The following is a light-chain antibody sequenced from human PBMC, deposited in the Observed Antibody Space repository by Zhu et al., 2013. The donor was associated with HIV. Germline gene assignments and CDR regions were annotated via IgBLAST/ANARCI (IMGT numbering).Light chain of an antibody. CDR2: ETS. CDR3: QQYGSSPT. Sequence: DIVLTQSPGTLSLSPGDTATLSCRASQSVSSSFLAWYQQKPGQPPRLLMYETSTRAAGIPARFSGSGSVRDFTLTISSLQPEDFAVYYCQQYGSSPTFGQGTKVEIK. V-gene: IGKV3-20*01. CDR1: QSVSSSF. J-gene: IGKJ1*01.